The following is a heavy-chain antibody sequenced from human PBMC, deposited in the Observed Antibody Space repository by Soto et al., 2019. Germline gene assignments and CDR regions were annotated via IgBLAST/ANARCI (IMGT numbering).Heavy chain of an antibody. CDR3: VKNSGWQYWYCEI. Sequence: EVQLLESGGGLVQPGGSLRLSCAASGFTFSSYAMSWVRQAPGKGLEWVSSISGAGGSTYYADSVKGRFTISRDSSKSTLFLQMSSLRAEDMAVYYWVKNSGWQYWYCEIWGRGTLVTVSS. J-gene: IGHJ2*01. CDR1: GFTFSSYA. CDR2: ISGAGGST. V-gene: IGHV3-23*01. D-gene: IGHD6-19*01.